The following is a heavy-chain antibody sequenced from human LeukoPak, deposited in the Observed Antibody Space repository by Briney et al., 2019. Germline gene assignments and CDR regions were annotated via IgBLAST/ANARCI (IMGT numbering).Heavy chain of an antibody. CDR1: GYIFTSHD. CDR3: ARDNSMENTAWWFDP. Sequence: ASVKVSCKTSGYIFTSHDISWLRQAPGQGLEWMGLINPTGDKTWYAQKFQGRVTLTRDMSTTTDYMELSSLTSEDTAVYHCARDNSMENTAWWFDPWGQGTLVIVSS. V-gene: IGHV1-46*01. CDR2: INPTGDKT. D-gene: IGHD1-1*01. J-gene: IGHJ5*02.